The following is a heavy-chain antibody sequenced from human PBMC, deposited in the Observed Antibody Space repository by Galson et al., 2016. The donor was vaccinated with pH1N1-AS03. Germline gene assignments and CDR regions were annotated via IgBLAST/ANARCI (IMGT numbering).Heavy chain of an antibody. D-gene: IGHD1-26*01. CDR1: GYIFTGFY. V-gene: IGHV1-2*04. J-gene: IGHJ6*02. CDR3: ARGPRGPCSSATCATTYYFDMDV. CDR2: INPNNGVT. Sequence: SVKVSCKASGYIFTGFYVHWVRQAPGQGLEWMGWINPNNGVTNYAQKFQAWVTMTGDTSISTAYMELYGLKSDDTAVYYCARGPRGPCSSATCATTYYFDMDVWGQGTTVIVSS.